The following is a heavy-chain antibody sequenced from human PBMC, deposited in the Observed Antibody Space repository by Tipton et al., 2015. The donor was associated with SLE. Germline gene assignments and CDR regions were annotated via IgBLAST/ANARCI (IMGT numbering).Heavy chain of an antibody. V-gene: IGHV3-23*01. Sequence: SLRLSCAATGFIFSSYAMSWVRQAPGKGLEWVSTLTSGGTTYYADSVKGRFTISRDNSKNTLYLQMSSLRAEDTAIYYCTKRFSYTNTWYYFDYWGQGTLVTVSS. CDR1: GFIFSSYA. J-gene: IGHJ4*02. CDR2: LTSGGTT. CDR3: TKRFSYTNTWYYFDY. D-gene: IGHD6-13*01.